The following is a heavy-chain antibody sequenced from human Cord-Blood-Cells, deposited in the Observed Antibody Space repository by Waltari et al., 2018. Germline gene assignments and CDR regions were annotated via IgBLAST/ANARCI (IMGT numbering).Heavy chain of an antibody. J-gene: IGHJ3*02. CDR2: INHSGST. D-gene: IGHD2-2*01. CDR3: ARRQLGIGAFDI. Sequence: QPLPWGLEWIGEINHSGSTNYNPSLKSRVTISVDTSKNQFSLKLSSVTAADTAVYYCARRQLGIGAFDIWGQGTMVTVSS. V-gene: IGHV4-34*01.